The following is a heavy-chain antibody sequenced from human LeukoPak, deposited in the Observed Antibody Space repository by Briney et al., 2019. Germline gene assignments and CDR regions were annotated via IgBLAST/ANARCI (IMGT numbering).Heavy chain of an antibody. CDR1: GGSISSYY. CDR3: ASLEGFTTVA. D-gene: IGHD4-17*01. V-gene: IGHV4-39*01. Sequence: SETLSLTCTVSGGSISSYYWGWIRQPPGKGLEWIGSIYYSGSTYYNPSLKSRVTISVDTSKNQFSLKLSSVTAADTAVYYCASLEGFTTVAWGQGTLVTVSS. J-gene: IGHJ5*02. CDR2: IYYSGST.